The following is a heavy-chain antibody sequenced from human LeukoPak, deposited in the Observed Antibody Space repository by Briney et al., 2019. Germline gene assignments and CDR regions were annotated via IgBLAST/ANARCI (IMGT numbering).Heavy chain of an antibody. Sequence: PGGSLRLSCAASGFTVSSNYMSWVRQAPGKGLEWVSVIYSGGSTYYADSVKGRFTISRDNSKNTLYLQMNSLRAEDTAVYYCTRRSTPWSPTPPFDYWGQGTLVTVSS. CDR3: TRRSTPWSPTPPFDY. CDR1: GFTVSSNY. V-gene: IGHV3-53*01. D-gene: IGHD1-26*01. J-gene: IGHJ4*02. CDR2: IYSGGST.